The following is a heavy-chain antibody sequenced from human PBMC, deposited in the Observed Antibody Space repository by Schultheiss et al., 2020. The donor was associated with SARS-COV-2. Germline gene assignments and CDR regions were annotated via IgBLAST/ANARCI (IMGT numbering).Heavy chain of an antibody. CDR2: ISAYNGNT. Sequence: ASVKVSCKASGYTFTSYGISWVRQAPGQGLEWMGWISAYNGNTNYAQKLQGRVTMTTDTSTSTAYMELRSLRSDDTAVYYCARVDSYGYDDYYGMDVWGQGTTVTVSS. D-gene: IGHD5-18*01. CDR1: GYTFTSYG. CDR3: ARVDSYGYDDYYGMDV. V-gene: IGHV1-18*01. J-gene: IGHJ6*02.